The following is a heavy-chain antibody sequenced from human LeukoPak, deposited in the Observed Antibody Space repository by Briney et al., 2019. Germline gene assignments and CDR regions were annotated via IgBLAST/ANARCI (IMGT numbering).Heavy chain of an antibody. D-gene: IGHD3-22*01. CDR3: AKDRPNYYGSNGHYYKLNGDC. CDR2: ITRSGATT. V-gene: IGHV3-23*02. J-gene: IGHJ4*02. CDR1: GFTFSSHD. Sequence: PGVSLRLSCAASGFTFSSHDMIWLRQSPGEGRVWVSSITRSGATTYYVDSGKGRLTISRYNSDNTLYLQMNSLRAEDTAVYYCAKDRPNYYGSNGHYYKLNGDCWGQGTLVTVS.